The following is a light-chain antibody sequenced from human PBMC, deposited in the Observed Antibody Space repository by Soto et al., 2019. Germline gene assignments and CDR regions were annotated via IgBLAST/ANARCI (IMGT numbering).Light chain of an antibody. V-gene: IGKV1-27*01. CDR2: VAS. CDR3: QKYKHIGA. CDR1: QDISQY. Sequence: DIQMTQSPSSLSASVGDRVTITCRASQDISQYLAWYQQKPGRVPKLLISVASTLQPGVPSRFSGSGSGTDFTLTISSLQPEDVATYYCQKYKHIGAFGQGTKV. J-gene: IGKJ1*01.